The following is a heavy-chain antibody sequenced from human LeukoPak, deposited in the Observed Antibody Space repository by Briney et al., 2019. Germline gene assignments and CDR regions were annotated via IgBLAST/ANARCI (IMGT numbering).Heavy chain of an antibody. CDR1: GYTFTGYY. D-gene: IGHD1-7*01. Sequence: ASVKVSCKASGYTFTGYYMHWVRQAPGHGLEWMGCMNPDSGGTNYAQTVQDRVTMTRDTSISTAYLELGRLRSDDTAVYYCARWLELQWDAFDIWGQGTMLTVSS. CDR3: ARWLELQWDAFDI. V-gene: IGHV1-2*02. J-gene: IGHJ3*02. CDR2: MNPDSGGT.